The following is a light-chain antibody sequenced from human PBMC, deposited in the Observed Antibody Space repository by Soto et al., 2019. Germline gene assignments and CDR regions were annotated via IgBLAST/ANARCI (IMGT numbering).Light chain of an antibody. J-gene: IGKJ5*01. CDR2: DAS. CDR1: QSVCSF. CDR3: QQRSNWPPIT. V-gene: IGKV3-11*01. Sequence: EIVLTQSPATLSLSPGERATLSCRASQSVCSFLAWYQQKPGQAPRLLVYDASNRAIGIPARFSGSGSGTDFTLTISSLEPEDFAVYYCQQRSNWPPITFGQGTRLEIK.